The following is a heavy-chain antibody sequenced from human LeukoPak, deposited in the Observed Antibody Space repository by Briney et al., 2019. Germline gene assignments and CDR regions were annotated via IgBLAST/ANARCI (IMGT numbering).Heavy chain of an antibody. CDR2: ISYDGSNK. D-gene: IGHD1-26*01. J-gene: IGHJ5*02. Sequence: PGRSLRLSCAASGFTFSSYAMHWVRQAPGKGLEWVAVISYDGSNKYYADSVKGRFTISRDNSKNTLYLQMNSLRAEDTAVYYCARDGGSYTFGPWGQGTLVTVSS. CDR1: GFTFSSYA. V-gene: IGHV3-30-3*01. CDR3: ARDGGSYTFGP.